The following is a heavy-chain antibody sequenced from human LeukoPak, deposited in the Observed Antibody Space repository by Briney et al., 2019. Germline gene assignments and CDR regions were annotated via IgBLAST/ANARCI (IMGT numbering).Heavy chain of an antibody. CDR1: GFTFRQYA. V-gene: IGHV3-23*01. Sequence: GGSLRLSCAASGFTFRQYAMSWVRQAPGKGLEWVSSISGSGDDTYYTDSVKGRFTISRDNSNNTMYLQMNNLRSEDTAVYFCVRDYYGSGTYQGNYYYGMDVWGHGTTVTVSS. J-gene: IGHJ6*02. CDR2: ISGSGDDT. CDR3: VRDYYGSGTYQGNYYYGMDV. D-gene: IGHD3-10*01.